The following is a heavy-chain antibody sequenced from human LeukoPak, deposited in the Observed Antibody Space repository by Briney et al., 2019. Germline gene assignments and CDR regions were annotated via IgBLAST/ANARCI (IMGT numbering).Heavy chain of an antibody. Sequence: GGSLRLSCAASGFTFSSYAMNWVRQAPGKGLEWVSAVRGGDAGTSYAASVKGRFTISRDNSKNTLYLQMNSLRADDTAVYYCAKNRGGSYYSGSDYWGQGTLVTVSS. D-gene: IGHD1-26*01. V-gene: IGHV3-23*01. J-gene: IGHJ4*02. CDR1: GFTFSSYA. CDR2: VRGGDAGT. CDR3: AKNRGGSYYSGSDY.